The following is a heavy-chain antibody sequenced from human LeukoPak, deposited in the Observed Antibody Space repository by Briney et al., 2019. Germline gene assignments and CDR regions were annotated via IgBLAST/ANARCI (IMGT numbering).Heavy chain of an antibody. D-gene: IGHD5-12*01. Sequence: GGSLRLSCAASGFTFSSYGMSWVRQAPGKGLEWVSAISGSGGSTYYADSVKGRFTISRDNAKNSLYLQMNSLRAEDTAVYYCSREWPGGYSLPGGAFDIWGQGTMVTVSS. CDR3: SREWPGGYSLPGGAFDI. J-gene: IGHJ3*02. CDR2: ISGSGGST. V-gene: IGHV3-23*01. CDR1: GFTFSSYG.